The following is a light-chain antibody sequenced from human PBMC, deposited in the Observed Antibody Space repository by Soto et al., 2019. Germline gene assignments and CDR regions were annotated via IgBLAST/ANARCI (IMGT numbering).Light chain of an antibody. CDR2: GAS. J-gene: IGKJ3*01. V-gene: IGKV3-20*01. CDR1: QSVSSNN. CDR3: QQYGTSPFA. Sequence: EIVLTQSPGTLSLSPGERATLSCRASQSVSSNNLAWYQQTPGQVPRLLIYGASSKATGIPDRFSGSGSGTDFTLTISRLEPEDFAVYYCQQYGTSPFAFGPGTKVVVK.